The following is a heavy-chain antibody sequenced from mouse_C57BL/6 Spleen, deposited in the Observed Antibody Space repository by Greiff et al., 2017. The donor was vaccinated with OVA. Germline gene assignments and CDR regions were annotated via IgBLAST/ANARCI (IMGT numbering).Heavy chain of an antibody. J-gene: IGHJ1*03. CDR2: IDPSDSYT. V-gene: IGHV1-50*01. D-gene: IGHD1-1*01. CDR1: GYTFTSYW. CDR3: ATITTVVARYFDV. Sequence: QVQLQQPGAELVKPGASVKLSCKASGYTFTSYWMRWVKQRPGQGLEWIGEIDPSDSYTNYNQKFKGKATLTVDTSSSTAYMQLSSLTSEDSAVYYCATITTVVARYFDVWGTGTTVTVSS.